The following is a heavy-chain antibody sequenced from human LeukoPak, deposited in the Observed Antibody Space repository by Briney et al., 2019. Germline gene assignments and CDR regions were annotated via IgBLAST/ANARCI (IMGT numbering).Heavy chain of an antibody. V-gene: IGHV4-59*01. CDR3: AKVAKYYYGSETYFFFEH. J-gene: IGHJ4*02. D-gene: IGHD3-10*01. CDR1: GGSISSYY. CDR2: IYYSGST. Sequence: PSETLSLTCTVSGGSISSYYWSWIRQPPGKGLEWIGYIYYSGSTNYNPSLKSRVTISVDTSKNQFSLKLSSVTAADTAVYYCAKVAKYYYGSETYFFFEHWGQGILVTVSS.